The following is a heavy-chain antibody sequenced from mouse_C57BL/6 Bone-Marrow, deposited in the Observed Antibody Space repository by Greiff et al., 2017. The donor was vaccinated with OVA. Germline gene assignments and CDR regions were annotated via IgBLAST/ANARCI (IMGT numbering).Heavy chain of an antibody. CDR1: GYTFTSYW. CDR2: IDPSDSYT. CDR3: ARDYYGSSPYAMDY. Sequence: QVQLQQPGAELVRPGTSVKLSCKASGYTFTSYWMHWVKQRPGQGLEWIGVIDPSDSYTNYNQKFKGKATLTVDTSSSTAYMQLSSLTSEDSAAYYCARDYYGSSPYAMDYWGQGTSVTVSS. D-gene: IGHD1-1*01. V-gene: IGHV1-59*01. J-gene: IGHJ4*01.